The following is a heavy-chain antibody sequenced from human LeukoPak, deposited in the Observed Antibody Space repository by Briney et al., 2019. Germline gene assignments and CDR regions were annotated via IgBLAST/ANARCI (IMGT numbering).Heavy chain of an antibody. D-gene: IGHD4-11*01. Sequence: SETLSLTCTVAGGSISSNYWSWIGQPPGKGLEWIWYIYYSGTTNYNPSLKSRVTISLDTSKNQISLKLRSVTAADTAVYYCARDGRGTVTTYNWFDSWGQGTLVTVSS. CDR3: ARDGRGTVTTYNWFDS. J-gene: IGHJ5*01. CDR2: IYYSGTT. CDR1: GGSISSNY. V-gene: IGHV4-59*01.